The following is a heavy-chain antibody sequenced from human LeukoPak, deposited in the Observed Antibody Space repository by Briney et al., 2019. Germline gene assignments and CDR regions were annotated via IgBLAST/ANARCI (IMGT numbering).Heavy chain of an antibody. CDR1: GGSISSYY. CDR2: IYYSGST. J-gene: IGHJ5*02. Sequence: SETLSLTCTVSGGSISSYYWSWIRQPPGKGLEWIGYIYYSGSTNYNPSLKSRVTISVDTSKNQFSLKLSSVTAADTAVYYCARVYYASHNWFDPWGQGTLVTVSS. V-gene: IGHV4-59*01. CDR3: ARVYYASHNWFDP. D-gene: IGHD3-10*01.